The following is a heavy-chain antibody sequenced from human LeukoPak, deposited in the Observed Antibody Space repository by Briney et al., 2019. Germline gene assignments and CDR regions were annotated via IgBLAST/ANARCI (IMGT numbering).Heavy chain of an antibody. CDR1: GGSISSYY. Sequence: SETLSLTCTVSGGSISSYYWSWIRQPPGKGLEWIGYIYYSGSTNYNPSLKSRVTISVDTSKNQFSLKLSSVTAADTAVYYCAREGGSSSWYAFGYWGQGTLVTVSS. D-gene: IGHD6-13*01. CDR2: IYYSGST. J-gene: IGHJ4*02. CDR3: AREGGSSSWYAFGY. V-gene: IGHV4-59*01.